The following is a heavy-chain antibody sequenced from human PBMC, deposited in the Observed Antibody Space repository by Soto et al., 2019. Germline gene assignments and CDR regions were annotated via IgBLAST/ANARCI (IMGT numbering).Heavy chain of an antibody. CDR1: GYTFTNYY. J-gene: IGHJ4*02. CDR2: ISAGGGSA. Sequence: QVQLVQSGAEVKKPGASVKVSCKASGYTFTNYYIHWVRQAPGQGLEWMGLISAGGGSATYAQKLQGRVTMTSDTSTTTVYMGLSSLTSEDTAVYFCARDPWNYWGQGTLVTVSS. D-gene: IGHD3-3*01. CDR3: ARDPWNY. V-gene: IGHV1-46*04.